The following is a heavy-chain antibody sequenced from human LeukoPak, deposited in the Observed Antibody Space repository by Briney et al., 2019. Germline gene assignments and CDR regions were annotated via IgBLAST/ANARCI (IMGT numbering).Heavy chain of an antibody. J-gene: IGHJ5*02. D-gene: IGHD6-6*01. CDR2: IKQDGSVK. V-gene: IGHV3-7*01. CDR3: AIRGIAAPGGFDP. Sequence: GGSLRLSCAASGFTFSSYWMSWVRQAPGKGLEWVANIKQDGSVKYYVDSVKGRFTISRDNAKNSLYLQMNSLRAEDTAVYYCAIRGIAAPGGFDPWGQGTLVTVSS. CDR1: GFTFSSYW.